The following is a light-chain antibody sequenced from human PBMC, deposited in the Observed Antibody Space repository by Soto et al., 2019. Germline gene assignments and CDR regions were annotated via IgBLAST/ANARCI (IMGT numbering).Light chain of an antibody. CDR2: GDN. J-gene: IGLJ1*01. CDR1: SSNIGAGKD. CDR3: QSYGTSLSGLYV. Sequence: QSVLTQPPSVSGAPGQRVTISCTGSSSNIGAGKDVHWYQQLPGTAPKLLIYGDNTRPSGVPDRFSVSKSVTSASLAITGLQAEDEADYYCQSYGTSLSGLYVFGTGTKLTVL. V-gene: IGLV1-40*01.